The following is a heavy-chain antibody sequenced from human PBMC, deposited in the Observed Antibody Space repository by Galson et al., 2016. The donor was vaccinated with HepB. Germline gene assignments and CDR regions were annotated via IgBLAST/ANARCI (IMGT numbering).Heavy chain of an antibody. CDR2: ISNDGSHA. D-gene: IGHD3-10*01. V-gene: IGHV3-30*04. CDR3: ATNRWFGGLSQVDN. Sequence: SLRLSCAASGFTFVNYAFHWVRQTPGKGLERVAVISNDGSHAFYADSARGRFTISRDDSTNTAYLQMNSLRGEDTAVYFCATNRWFGGLSQVDNWGQGTLVTVSS. J-gene: IGHJ4*02. CDR1: GFTFVNYA.